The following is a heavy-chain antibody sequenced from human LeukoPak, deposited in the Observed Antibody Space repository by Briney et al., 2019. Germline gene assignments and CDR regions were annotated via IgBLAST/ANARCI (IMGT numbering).Heavy chain of an antibody. J-gene: IGHJ4*02. V-gene: IGHV3-23*01. CDR2: ISGSGGST. D-gene: IGHD5-18*01. Sequence: GGSLRLSCAASGFTFSSYAMSWVRQAPGKGLEWVSAISGSGGSTYYADSVKGRFTISRDNSKSTLYLQMDSLRIEDTSMYYCVRGLWTAMGAGAYWGQGTLVAVSS. CDR3: VRGLWTAMGAGAY. CDR1: GFTFSSYA.